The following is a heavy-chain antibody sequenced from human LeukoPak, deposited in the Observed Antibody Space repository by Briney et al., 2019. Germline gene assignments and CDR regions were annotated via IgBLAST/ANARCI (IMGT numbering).Heavy chain of an antibody. CDR1: GFTFSSYW. CDR3: ARDSRGIVGATNDY. V-gene: IGHV3-7*01. D-gene: IGHD1-26*01. J-gene: IGHJ4*02. CDR2: IKQDGSEK. Sequence: GGSLRLSCAASGFTFSSYWMSLVRQAPGKGLEWVANIKQDGSEKYYVDSVKGRFTISRDNAKNSLYLQMNSLRAEDTAVYYCARDSRGIVGATNDYWGQGTLVTVSS.